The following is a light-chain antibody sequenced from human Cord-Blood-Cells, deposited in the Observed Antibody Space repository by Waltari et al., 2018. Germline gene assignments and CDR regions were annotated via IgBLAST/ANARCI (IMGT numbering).Light chain of an antibody. J-gene: IGKJ3*01. Sequence: AIRMTQSPSSLSASTGDRVTITCRASQGISSYLAWYQQKPGKAPKLLIYAASTLQSGVPSRFSGSGSGTDCTLTISCLQSEDFATYYGQQYYSYPFTFGPGTKVDIK. CDR2: AAS. CDR1: QGISSY. V-gene: IGKV1-8*01. CDR3: QQYYSYPFT.